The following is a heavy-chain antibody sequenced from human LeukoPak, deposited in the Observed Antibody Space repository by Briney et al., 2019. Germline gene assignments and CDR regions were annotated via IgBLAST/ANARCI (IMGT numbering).Heavy chain of an antibody. D-gene: IGHD3-9*01. CDR1: GFTFSNYG. CDR2: XXXDGVEK. J-gene: IGHJ6*03. Sequence: GGSLRPSCEASGFTFSNYGIHWVRQTPGKGLEWVXAXXXDGVEKHYADSVKGRFTISRDNSKSTLYLQMNSLRAEDTALYYCAREGHYDILTGYSPLEYYFYYMDVWGKGTTVTVSS. V-gene: IGHV3-30*04. CDR3: AREGHYDILTGYSPLEYYFYYMDV.